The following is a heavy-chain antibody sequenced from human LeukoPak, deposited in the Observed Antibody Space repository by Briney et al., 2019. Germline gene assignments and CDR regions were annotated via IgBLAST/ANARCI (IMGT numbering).Heavy chain of an antibody. CDR3: ARAPLTTVTTAGVYYYYYMDV. CDR2: INPNSGGT. CDR1: GYTFTGYY. V-gene: IGHV1-2*02. J-gene: IGHJ6*03. Sequence: GASVKVSCKASGYTFTGYYMHWVRQAPGQGLEWMGWINPNSGGTNYAQKFQGRVTMTRDTSISTAYMELSRLRSDDTAVYYCARAPLTTVTTAGVYYYYYMDVWGKGTTVTISS. D-gene: IGHD4-17*01.